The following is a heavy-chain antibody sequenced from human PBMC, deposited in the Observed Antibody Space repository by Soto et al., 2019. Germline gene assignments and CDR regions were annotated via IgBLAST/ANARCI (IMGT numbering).Heavy chain of an antibody. D-gene: IGHD1-1*01. CDR1: GHTLTELS. V-gene: IGHV1-24*01. CDR2: FDPEDGET. Sequence: QVQLLQSGAEVKKPGASVKVSCKVSGHTLTELSMHWVRQAPGRGLEWMGGFDPEDGETIFAQKIQGRVTMTEDTSTDSTYIELTSLRSEDTAVYYCAAGGTRWLHSPFDYWGQGTRVTSSS. CDR3: AAGGTRWLHSPFDY. J-gene: IGHJ4*02.